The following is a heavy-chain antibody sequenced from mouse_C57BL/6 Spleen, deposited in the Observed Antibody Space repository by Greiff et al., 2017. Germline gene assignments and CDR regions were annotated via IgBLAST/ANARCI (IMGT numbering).Heavy chain of an antibody. D-gene: IGHD1-1*01. Sequence: QVQLQQPGTELVKPGASGYTFTSYWMHWVKQRPGQGLEWIGNINPSNGGTNYNEKFKSKATLTVDKSSRTAYMQLSSLTSEDSAVYYCARVTTVVGDYWGQGTTLTV. CDR2: INPSNGGT. CDR3: ARVTTVVGDY. J-gene: IGHJ2*01. CDR1: GYTFTSYW. V-gene: IGHV1-53*01.